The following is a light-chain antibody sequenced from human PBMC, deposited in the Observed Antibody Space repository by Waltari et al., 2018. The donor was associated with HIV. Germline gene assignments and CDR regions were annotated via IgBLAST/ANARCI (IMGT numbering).Light chain of an antibody. CDR1: SSDVGGYNY. J-gene: IGLJ2*01. Sequence: QSALTQPPSASGSPGQSVTISCTGTSSDVGGYNYVSWYQQHPGKAPKLMSYEVSKLPSGVPDRFSCSKSGNTASLTVSGLQAEDEADYYCSSNAGSNNVVFGGGTKLTVL. CDR3: SSNAGSNNVV. CDR2: EVS. V-gene: IGLV2-8*01.